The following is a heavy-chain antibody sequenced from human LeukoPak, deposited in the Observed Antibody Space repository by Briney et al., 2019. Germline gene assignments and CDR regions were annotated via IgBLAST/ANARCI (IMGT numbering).Heavy chain of an antibody. V-gene: IGHV3-23*01. Sequence: GGSLRLSCAASGFTFSGFVISWVRQAPGKGPQWVADISGSGGSTYYADSVKGRFSVSRDNSKNMVYLELNSLRAEDTAVYYCAKNHEHGRYAGFDFWAEGALVTVSS. CDR3: AKNHEHGRYAGFDF. J-gene: IGHJ3*01. D-gene: IGHD2-2*01. CDR2: ISGSGGST. CDR1: GFTFSGFV.